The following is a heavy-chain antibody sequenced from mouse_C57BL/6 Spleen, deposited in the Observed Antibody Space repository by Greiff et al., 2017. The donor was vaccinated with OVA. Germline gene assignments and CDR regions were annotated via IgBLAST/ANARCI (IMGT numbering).Heavy chain of an antibody. J-gene: IGHJ4*01. Sequence: VQLQQPGAELVKPGASVKLSCKASGYTFTSYWMQWVKQRPGQGLEWIGEIDPSDSYTNYNQKFKGKATLTVDTSSSTAYMQLSSLTSEDSAVYYCARRNYYGSSRDYYAMDYWGQGTSVTVSS. CDR3: ARRNYYGSSRDYYAMDY. CDR1: GYTFTSYW. D-gene: IGHD1-1*01. V-gene: IGHV1-50*01. CDR2: IDPSDSYT.